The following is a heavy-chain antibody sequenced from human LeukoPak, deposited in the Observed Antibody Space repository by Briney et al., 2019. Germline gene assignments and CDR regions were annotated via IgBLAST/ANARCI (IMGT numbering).Heavy chain of an antibody. Sequence: SETLSLTCAVYGGSFSGYYWSWIRQPPGKGLEWIGYIYYSGSTNYNPSLKSRVTISVDTSKNQFSLKLSSVTAADTAVYYCARGGISGWYSSFDYWGQGTLVTVSS. CDR2: IYYSGST. CDR1: GGSFSGYY. V-gene: IGHV4-59*01. J-gene: IGHJ4*02. D-gene: IGHD6-19*01. CDR3: ARGGISGWYSSFDY.